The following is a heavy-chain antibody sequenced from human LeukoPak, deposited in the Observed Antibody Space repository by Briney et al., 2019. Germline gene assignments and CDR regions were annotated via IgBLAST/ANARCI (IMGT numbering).Heavy chain of an antibody. CDR2: IIPIFGTA. Sequence: GSSVKVSCKASGGTFSSYAISWVRQAPGQGLEWMGGIIPIFGTANYAQKFQGRVTITADESTSTAHMELNSLRSEDSAVYYCARAIVAVTTPNGAFDIWGQGTMVTVSS. V-gene: IGHV1-69*01. J-gene: IGHJ3*02. D-gene: IGHD4-11*01. CDR1: GGTFSSYA. CDR3: ARAIVAVTTPNGAFDI.